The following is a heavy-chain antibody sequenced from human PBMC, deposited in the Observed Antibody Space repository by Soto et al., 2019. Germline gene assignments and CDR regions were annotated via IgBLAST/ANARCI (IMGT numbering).Heavy chain of an antibody. CDR1: GFTFSSYS. CDR2: ISSSSSTI. Sequence: GGSLRLSCAASGFTFSSYSMNWVRQAPGKGLEWVSYISSSSSTIYYADSVKGRFTISRDNAKNSLYLQMNSLRAEDTAVYYCAGFVQQQLVRYYYYYMDVWGKGTTVTVSS. V-gene: IGHV3-48*01. D-gene: IGHD6-13*01. CDR3: AGFVQQQLVRYYYYYMDV. J-gene: IGHJ6*03.